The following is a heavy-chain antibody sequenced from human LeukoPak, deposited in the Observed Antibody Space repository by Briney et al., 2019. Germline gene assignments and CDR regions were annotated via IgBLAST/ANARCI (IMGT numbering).Heavy chain of an antibody. CDR1: XXTFSNYG. CDR3: AKDRGYSSGIDY. D-gene: IGHD5-18*01. J-gene: IGHJ4*02. CDR2: IRYDGSNK. V-gene: IGHV3-30*02. Sequence: PGGSLRLSCAASXXTFSNYGMHWVRQAPGKGPEWAAFIRYDGSNKNYADSVKGRFTISRDNSKNTLYLQMNSLRAEDTAVYYCAKDRGYSSGIDYWGQGTLVTVSS.